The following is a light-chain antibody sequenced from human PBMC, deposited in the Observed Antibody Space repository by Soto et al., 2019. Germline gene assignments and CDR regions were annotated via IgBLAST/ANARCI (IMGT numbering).Light chain of an antibody. Sequence: QSALTQPPSASGTPGQGVTTSCSGSSSNIGSNTVNWYQHLPGTAPKLLIHSNNQRPSGVPDRFSGSKSGTSASLAISGLQSEDEADYYCAAWDGSLNGRVFGTGTKVTVL. CDR2: SNN. V-gene: IGLV1-44*01. CDR1: SSNIGSNT. CDR3: AAWDGSLNGRV. J-gene: IGLJ1*01.